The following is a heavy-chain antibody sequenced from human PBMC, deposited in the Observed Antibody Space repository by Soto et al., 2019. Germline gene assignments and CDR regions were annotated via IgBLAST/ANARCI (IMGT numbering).Heavy chain of an antibody. J-gene: IGHJ4*02. CDR2: IYPGDSEV. CDR1: GYSFSSNW. D-gene: IGHD3-22*01. Sequence: GESLKISCQGSGYSFSSNWIGCVRQRPGKGLEWMGIIYPGDSEVKYSPSFRGQVTISVDTSISTAYLQWSSLKATDTAMYYCARHLYESSGYRYFDLWGQGTLVTVSS. CDR3: ARHLYESSGYRYFDL. V-gene: IGHV5-51*01.